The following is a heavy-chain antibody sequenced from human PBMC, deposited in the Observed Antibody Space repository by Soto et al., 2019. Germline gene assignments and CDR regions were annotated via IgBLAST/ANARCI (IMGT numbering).Heavy chain of an antibody. J-gene: IGHJ5*02. V-gene: IGHV4-34*01. Sequence: SETLSLTCAVYGGSFSGYYWSWIRQPPGKGLERIGEINHSGSTNYNPSLKSRVAISVDTSKNQFSLKLSSVTAADTAVYYCARGPVCSGGSCYSGNRRAGKNWFDPWGQGTLVTVSS. CDR2: INHSGST. D-gene: IGHD2-15*01. CDR1: GGSFSGYY. CDR3: ARGPVCSGGSCYSGNRRAGKNWFDP.